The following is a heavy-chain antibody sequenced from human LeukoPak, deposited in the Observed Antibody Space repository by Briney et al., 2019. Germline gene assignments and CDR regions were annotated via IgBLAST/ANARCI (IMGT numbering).Heavy chain of an antibody. CDR1: GGSLRGHY. D-gene: IGHD3-10*01. CDR2: INLSGST. V-gene: IGHV4-34*01. Sequence: PSETLSLTCGVYGGSLRGHYWSWIRQPPGKGLEWVGEINLSGSTNYNPSFWGRVTISVDTSKNQFFLKLNSVTAADTAVYYCARESDPITGYFYYYMDVWGRGTTVTVSS. CDR3: ARESDPITGYFYYYMDV. J-gene: IGHJ6*03.